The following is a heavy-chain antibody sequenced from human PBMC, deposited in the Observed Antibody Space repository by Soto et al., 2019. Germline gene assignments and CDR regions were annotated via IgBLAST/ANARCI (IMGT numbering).Heavy chain of an antibody. D-gene: IGHD1-20*01. CDR2: IYYSGST. V-gene: IGHV4-31*03. Sequence: LSLTCTVSGGSISSGGYYWSWIRQHPGKGLEWIGYIYYSGSTYYNPSLKSRVTISVGTSKNQFSLKLSSVTAAGTAVYYCAKSFPSVYGAFDIWGQGTMVTVSS. J-gene: IGHJ3*02. CDR3: AKSFPSVYGAFDI. CDR1: GGSISSGGYY.